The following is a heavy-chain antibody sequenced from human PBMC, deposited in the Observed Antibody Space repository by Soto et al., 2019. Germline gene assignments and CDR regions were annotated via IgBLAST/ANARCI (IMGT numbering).Heavy chain of an antibody. CDR2: IYYSGST. CDR3: ARGRGRGLQLNAFDI. D-gene: IGHD5-12*01. Sequence: SETLSLTCTVSGGSISSYYWSWIRQPPGKGLEWIGYIYYSGSTNYNPSLKSRVTISVDTSKNQFSLKLSSVTAADTAVYYCARGRGRGLQLNAFDIWGQGTMVTVSS. J-gene: IGHJ3*02. V-gene: IGHV4-59*12. CDR1: GGSISSYY.